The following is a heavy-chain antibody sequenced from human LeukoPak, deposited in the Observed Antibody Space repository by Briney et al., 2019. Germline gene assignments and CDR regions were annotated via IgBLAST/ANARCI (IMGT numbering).Heavy chain of an antibody. J-gene: IGHJ4*02. V-gene: IGHV3-23*01. Sequence: GGSLRLSCAASGFTFSSYAMSWVRQAPGKGLEWVSPISGSGGSTYYADSVKGRFTISRDSSKNTLYLQMNSLRAEDTAVYYCAKARIAAAGTPVDYWGQGTLVTVSS. CDR1: GFTFSSYA. CDR2: ISGSGGST. CDR3: AKARIAAAGTPVDY. D-gene: IGHD6-13*01.